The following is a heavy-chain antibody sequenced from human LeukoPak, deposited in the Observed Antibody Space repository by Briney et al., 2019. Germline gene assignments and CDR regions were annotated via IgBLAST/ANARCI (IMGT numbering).Heavy chain of an antibody. CDR1: GDSVSRNSAA. J-gene: IGHJ4*02. Sequence: SQTLSLTCAISGDSVSRNSAAWNWIRQSPSRGLEWLGRTYYRSKWYNDYAVSVKSRITISPDTSKNQFSLQLNSVTPEDTAVYYCARGDYDLGRNYFDSWGQGTLVTVSS. D-gene: IGHD4-17*01. V-gene: IGHV6-1*01. CDR2: TYYRSKWYN. CDR3: ARGDYDLGRNYFDS.